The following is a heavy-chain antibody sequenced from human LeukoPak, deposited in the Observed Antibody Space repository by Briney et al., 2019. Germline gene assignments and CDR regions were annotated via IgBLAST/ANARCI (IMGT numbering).Heavy chain of an antibody. CDR2: VDPEDGET. Sequence: ASVKISXKVSGYTFTDYYMHWVHQAPGKGLEWMGLVDPEDGETIYAEKFQGRVTITADTSTDTAYMELSSLRSEDTAVYYCATGSGSYHDYWGQGTLVTVSS. CDR1: GYTFTDYY. J-gene: IGHJ4*02. CDR3: ATGSGSYHDY. D-gene: IGHD1-26*01. V-gene: IGHV1-69-2*01.